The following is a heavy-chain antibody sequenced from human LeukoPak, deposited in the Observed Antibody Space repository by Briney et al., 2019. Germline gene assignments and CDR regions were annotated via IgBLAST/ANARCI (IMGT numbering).Heavy chain of an antibody. V-gene: IGHV4-39*01. D-gene: IGHD3-22*01. CDR1: AGSISSISYY. CDR3: ASPSDSGGYYYNY. CDR2: AYYSGTT. J-gene: IGHJ4*02. Sequence: SETLSLTCTVSAGSISSISYYWGWIRQPPGQGLEWIGSAYYSGTTYYNPSLKGRVTISVDTSKTQFSLKLSSVTAADTAVYFCASPSDSGGYYYNYWGPGTLVTVSS.